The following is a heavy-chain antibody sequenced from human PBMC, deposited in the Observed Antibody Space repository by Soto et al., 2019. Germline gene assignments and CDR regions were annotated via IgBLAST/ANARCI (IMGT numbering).Heavy chain of an antibody. CDR1: GGTFSSYA. Sequence: QVQLVQSGAEVKKPGSSVKVSCKASGGTFSSYAISWVRQVPGQGLEWMGGIIPIFGTANYAQKFQGRVTITADESTSTAYMELSSLRSEDTAVYYCVLWITMVRGAHDTTKNNWFDPWGQGTLVTVSS. V-gene: IGHV1-69*01. J-gene: IGHJ5*02. D-gene: IGHD3-10*01. CDR3: VLWITMVRGAHDTTKNNWFDP. CDR2: IIPIFGTA.